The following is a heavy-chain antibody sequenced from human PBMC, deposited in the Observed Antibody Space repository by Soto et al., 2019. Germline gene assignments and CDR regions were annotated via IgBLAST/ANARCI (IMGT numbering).Heavy chain of an antibody. CDR2: IYTSGST. D-gene: IGHD6-13*01. CDR1: GGSISSYY. Sequence: AETLSLTCTVSGGSISSYYWIFVRQPAGKGLEWIGRIYTSGSTNYNPSLKSRVTMSVDTSKNQFSLKLSSVTAADTAVYYCARARGTGSSSFEFDYWGQGTLVTVSS. V-gene: IGHV4-4*07. CDR3: ARARGTGSSSFEFDY. J-gene: IGHJ4*02.